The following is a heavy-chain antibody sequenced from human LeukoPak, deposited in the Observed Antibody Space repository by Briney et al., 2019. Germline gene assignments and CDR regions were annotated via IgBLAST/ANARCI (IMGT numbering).Heavy chain of an antibody. CDR3: AMVGGAVAGTGGNDFDY. CDR2: IISILGIA. CDR1: GYTFTSYG. V-gene: IGHV1-69*04. D-gene: IGHD6-19*01. J-gene: IGHJ4*02. Sequence: SVKVSCKASGYTFTSYGISWVRQAPGQGLEWMGRIISILGIANYAQKFQGRVTITADKSTSTAYMELSSLRSEDTAVYYCAMVGGAVAGTGGNDFDYWGQGTLVTVSS.